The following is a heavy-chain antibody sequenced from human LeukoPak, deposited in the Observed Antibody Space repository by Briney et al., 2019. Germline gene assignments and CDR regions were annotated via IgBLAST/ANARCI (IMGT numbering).Heavy chain of an antibody. CDR1: GFTFSSYS. Sequence: TPGGSLRLSCAASGFTFSSYSMNWVRQAPGKGLEWVSSISSSSSYIYYADSVKGRFTISRDNAKNSLYLQMNSLRAEDTAVHYCARGVSVSGYFDYWGQGTLVTVSS. CDR3: ARGVSVSGYFDY. D-gene: IGHD3-22*01. CDR2: ISSSSSYI. J-gene: IGHJ4*02. V-gene: IGHV3-21*01.